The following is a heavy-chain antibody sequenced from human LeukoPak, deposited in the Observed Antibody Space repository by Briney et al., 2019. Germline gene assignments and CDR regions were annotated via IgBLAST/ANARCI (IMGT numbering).Heavy chain of an antibody. CDR3: AKDELVTYSSSWYAVY. J-gene: IGHJ4*02. V-gene: IGHV3-30*02. CDR1: GFSFSSYT. Sequence: PGGSLRLSCAASGFSFSSYTMHWVRQAPGKGLEWVAFIRYDGSIKYYADSVKGRFTISRDNSKNTLYLQMNSLRAEDTAVYYCAKDELVTYSSSWYAVYWGQATLVTVSS. D-gene: IGHD6-13*01. CDR2: IRYDGSIK.